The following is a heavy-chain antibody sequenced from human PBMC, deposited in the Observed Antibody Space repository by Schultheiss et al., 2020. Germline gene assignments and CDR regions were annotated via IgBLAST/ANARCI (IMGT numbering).Heavy chain of an antibody. V-gene: IGHV4-61*01. D-gene: IGHD5-24*01. J-gene: IGHJ4*02. CDR1: GGSVSSGSYY. CDR3: AITEMATTHFDY. CDR2: IYYSGST. Sequence: SETLSLTCTVSGGSVSSGSYYWSWIRQPPGKGLEWIGYIYYSGSTNYNPSLKSRVTISVDTYKNQFSLNLSSVTAADTAVYYCAITEMATTHFDYWGQGTLVTV.